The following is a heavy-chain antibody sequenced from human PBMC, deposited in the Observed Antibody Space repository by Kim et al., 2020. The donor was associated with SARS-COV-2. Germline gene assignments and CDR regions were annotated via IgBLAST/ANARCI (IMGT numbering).Heavy chain of an antibody. CDR1: GGTFSSYA. CDR2: IIPIFGTA. D-gene: IGHD1-26*01. CDR3: ASSGGSYYGWFDP. Sequence: SVKVSCKASGGTFSSYAISWVRQAPGQGLEWMGGIIPIFGTANYAQKFQGRVTITADESTSTAYMELSSLRSEDTAVYYCASSGGSYYGWFDPWGQGTLVTVSS. V-gene: IGHV1-69*13. J-gene: IGHJ5*02.